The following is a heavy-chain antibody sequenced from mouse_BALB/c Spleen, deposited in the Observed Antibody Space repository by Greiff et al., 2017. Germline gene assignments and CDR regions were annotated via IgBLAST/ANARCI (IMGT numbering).Heavy chain of an antibody. CDR3: ARCIYYGNYFDY. CDR2: IYPGSGST. Sequence: QVQLQQPGAELVKPGTSVKLSCKASGYNFTSYWINWVKLRPGQGLEWIGDIYPGSGSTNYNEKFKSKATLTVDTSSSTAYMQLSSLASEDSALYYCARCIYYGNYFDYWGQGTTLTVSS. D-gene: IGHD2-1*01. CDR1: GYNFTSYW. J-gene: IGHJ2*01. V-gene: IGHV1-55*01.